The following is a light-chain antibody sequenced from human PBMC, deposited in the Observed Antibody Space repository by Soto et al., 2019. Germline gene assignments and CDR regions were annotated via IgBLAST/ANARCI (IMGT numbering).Light chain of an antibody. CDR3: QQYNTQGT. V-gene: IGKV1-5*03. Sequence: DIQMTQSPSTLSGSVGDRFTITCRASQSISSWLSWYQQQPWKAPKLLIYKASSLESGVPSRFSGSGSGTEFTLTISSLQPDDFATYYCQQYNTQGTFGQGTTGDIK. CDR1: QSISSW. J-gene: IGKJ1*01. CDR2: KAS.